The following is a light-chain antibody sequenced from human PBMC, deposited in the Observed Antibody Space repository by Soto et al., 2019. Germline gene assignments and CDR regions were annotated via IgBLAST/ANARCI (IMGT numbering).Light chain of an antibody. CDR3: QQCGSPPFT. J-gene: IGKJ3*01. CDR1: EAISSNC. Sequence: IVLTQSACTVSLSPGERATLSCRASEAISSNCLVWYQVKSGRAPRVLIHSASIRATDIPDRFSGGGSGTDFSLTISRLQREDFAVYYCQQCGSPPFTFGPGTKVDF. V-gene: IGKV3-20*01. CDR2: SAS.